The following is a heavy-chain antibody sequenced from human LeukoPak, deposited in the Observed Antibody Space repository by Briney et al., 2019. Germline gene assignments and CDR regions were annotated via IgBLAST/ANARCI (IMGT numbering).Heavy chain of an antibody. J-gene: IGHJ4*02. CDR2: IYYSGST. V-gene: IGHV4-59*12. Sequence: SETLSLTCTVSGGSISSYYWSWIRQPPGKGLEWIGYIYYSGSTNYNPSLKSRVTISVDTSKNQFSLKLSSVTAADTAVYYCARVPVDYDSSGYSDFDYWGQGTLVTVSS. D-gene: IGHD3-22*01. CDR1: GGSISSYY. CDR3: ARVPVDYDSSGYSDFDY.